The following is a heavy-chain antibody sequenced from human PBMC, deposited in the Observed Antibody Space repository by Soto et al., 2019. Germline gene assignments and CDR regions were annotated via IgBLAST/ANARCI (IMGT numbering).Heavy chain of an antibody. Sequence: QVQLKESGPGLVKPSQTLSLTCTVSGGSISSGGYYWSWIRQHPGKGLEWIGYIYYSGSTYYNPSLKSRVTISVDTSKNQFSLKLSSVTAADTAVYYCARVRYSYLLGMGGAFDYWGQGTLVTVSS. J-gene: IGHJ4*02. CDR3: ARVRYSYLLGMGGAFDY. D-gene: IGHD2-15*01. CDR2: IYYSGST. CDR1: GGSISSGGYY. V-gene: IGHV4-31*03.